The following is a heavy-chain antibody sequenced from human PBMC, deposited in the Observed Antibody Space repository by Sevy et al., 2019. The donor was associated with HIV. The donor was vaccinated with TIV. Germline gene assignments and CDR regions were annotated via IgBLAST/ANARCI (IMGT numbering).Heavy chain of an antibody. CDR1: GFTFSSYA. D-gene: IGHD5-18*01. J-gene: IGHJ4*02. CDR3: AKDLGYCYGPFDY. V-gene: IGHV3-23*01. CDR2: ISGSGGST. Sequence: GGSLRLSCAASGFTFSSYAMSWVRQAPGKGLEWVSAISGSGGSTYNADSVKGRFTISRDNSKNTLYLQMNSLRAEDTAVYYCAKDLGYCYGPFDYRGQGTLVTVSS.